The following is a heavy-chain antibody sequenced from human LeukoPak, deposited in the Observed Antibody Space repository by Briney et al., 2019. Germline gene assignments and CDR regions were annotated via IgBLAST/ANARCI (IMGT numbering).Heavy chain of an antibody. CDR2: IYFSGST. CDR3: ARARRAVADYFDY. D-gene: IGHD6-19*01. J-gene: IGHJ4*02. V-gene: IGHV4-59*11. Sequence: PSETLSLTCTVADGSISSHYWNWIRQPPGKGLEWIGYIYFSGSTNYNPSLKSRVTISIDTSKNQFSLKLSSVTAADTAVYYCARARRAVADYFDYWGQGTLVTVPS. CDR1: DGSISSHY.